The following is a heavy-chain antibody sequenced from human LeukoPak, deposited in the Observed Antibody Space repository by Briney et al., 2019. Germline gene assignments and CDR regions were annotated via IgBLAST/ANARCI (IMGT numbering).Heavy chain of an antibody. D-gene: IGHD6-19*01. CDR1: GFTVDNNY. CDR2: IYSSGNT. Sequence: GGSLRLSCAASGFTVDNNYMSWVRQAPGKGLEWVSVIYSSGNTYYADSVRGRFTISRDNSKNTLFLQMYSLRDEDTAIYYCARGITNIAVGDYWGRRPLSPSPQ. J-gene: IGHJ4*02. V-gene: IGHV3-53*01. CDR3: ARGITNIAVGDY.